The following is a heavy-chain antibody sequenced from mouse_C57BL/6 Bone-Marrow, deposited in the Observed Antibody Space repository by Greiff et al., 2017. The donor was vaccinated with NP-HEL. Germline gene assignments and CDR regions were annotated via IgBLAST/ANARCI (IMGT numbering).Heavy chain of an antibody. CDR2: IYPGGGYT. CDR1: GYTFTNYW. CDR3: ARYGVTRGDYFDY. J-gene: IGHJ2*01. V-gene: IGHV1-63*01. Sequence: QVQLQQSGAELVRPGTSVKMSCKASGYTFTNYWIGWAKQRPGHGLEWIGDIYPGGGYTNYNEKFKGKATLTADKSSSTAYMQFSSLTSEDSAIYYCARYGVTRGDYFDYWGQGTTLTVSS. D-gene: IGHD2-2*01.